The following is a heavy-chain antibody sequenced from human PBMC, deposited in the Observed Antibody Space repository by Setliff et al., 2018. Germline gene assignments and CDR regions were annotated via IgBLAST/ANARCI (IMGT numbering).Heavy chain of an antibody. CDR1: GGSISSGGYY. V-gene: IGHV4-31*03. CDR3: ARDHVYGSQYYYYYYGMDV. J-gene: IGHJ6*02. Sequence: PSETLSLTCTVSGGSISSGGYYWSWIRQHPGKGLEWIGYIYFSGSTYYNPSLKSRVTISVDTSKNQFSLKLSSVTAADTAVYYCARDHVYGSQYYYYYYGMDVWGQGTTVTVSS. CDR2: IYFSGST. D-gene: IGHD3-10*01.